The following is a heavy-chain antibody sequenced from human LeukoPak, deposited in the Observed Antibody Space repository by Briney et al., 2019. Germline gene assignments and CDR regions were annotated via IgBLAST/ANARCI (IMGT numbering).Heavy chain of an antibody. CDR2: IYYSGST. D-gene: IGHD6-19*01. CDR3: ARDLSSYSSGWYVPAFVEDY. Sequence: SETLSLTCTVSGGSISSYYWSWIRQPPGKGLEWIGYIYYSGSTNYNPSLKSRVTISVDTSKNQFSLKLSSVTAADTAVYYCARDLSSYSSGWYVPAFVEDYWGQGTLVTVSS. V-gene: IGHV4-59*12. J-gene: IGHJ4*02. CDR1: GGSISSYY.